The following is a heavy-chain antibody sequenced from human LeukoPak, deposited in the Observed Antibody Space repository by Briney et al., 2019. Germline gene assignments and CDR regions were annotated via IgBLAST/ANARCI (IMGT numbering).Heavy chain of an antibody. CDR1: GGSISSYY. CDR3: ARVLAAAGKPNVESPYYYYGMDV. Sequence: SETLSLTCTVSGGSISSYYWSWIRQPTGKGLEWIGRIYTSGSTNYNPSLKSRVTMSVDTSKNQFSLKLSSVTAADTAVYYCARVLAAAGKPNVESPYYYYGMDVWGQGTTVTVSS. CDR2: IYTSGST. V-gene: IGHV4-4*07. J-gene: IGHJ6*02. D-gene: IGHD6-13*01.